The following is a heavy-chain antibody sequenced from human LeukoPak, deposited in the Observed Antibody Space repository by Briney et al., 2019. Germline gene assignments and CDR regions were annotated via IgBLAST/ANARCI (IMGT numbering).Heavy chain of an antibody. CDR2: ISWNSGSI. V-gene: IGHV3-9*01. D-gene: IGHD3-22*01. J-gene: IGHJ4*02. CDR3: AKGNYYDSSGY. Sequence: GGSLRLSCAASGFTFDDYAMHWVRQAPGKGLEWVSGISWNSGSIGYADSVKGRFTISRDNSKNTLYLQMNSLRAEDTAVYYCAKGNYYDSSGYWGQGTLVTVSS. CDR1: GFTFDDYA.